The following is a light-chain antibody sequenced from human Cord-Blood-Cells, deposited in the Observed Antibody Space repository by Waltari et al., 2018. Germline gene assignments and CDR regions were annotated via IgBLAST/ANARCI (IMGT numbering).Light chain of an antibody. CDR2: GNS. CDR3: QSYDSISVV. CDR1: SSNIGAGYD. J-gene: IGLJ2*01. Sequence: QSVLTQPPSVSGAPGQRVTISCTGSSSNIGAGYDVHWYQQLPGTAPKLLIYGNSNRPSGVPDRFSGSKSGTSASLAITGIQAEDEADYYCQSYDSISVVFGGGTKLTVL. V-gene: IGLV1-40*01.